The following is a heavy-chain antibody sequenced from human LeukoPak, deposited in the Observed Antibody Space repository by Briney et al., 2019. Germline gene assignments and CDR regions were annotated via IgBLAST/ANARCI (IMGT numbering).Heavy chain of an antibody. D-gene: IGHD1-14*01. CDR3: ARGYTTDYYYMDV. CDR1: GGSISSYY. Sequence: PLETLSLTCTVSGGSISSYYWSWIRQPPGKGLEWIGYIYYSGSTNYNPSLKSRVTISVDTSNNQFSLKLSSVTAADTAVYYCARGYTTDYYYMDVWGKGTTVTVSS. CDR2: IYYSGST. V-gene: IGHV4-59*01. J-gene: IGHJ6*03.